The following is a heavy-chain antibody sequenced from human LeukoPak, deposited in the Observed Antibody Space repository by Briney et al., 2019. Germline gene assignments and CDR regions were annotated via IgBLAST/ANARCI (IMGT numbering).Heavy chain of an antibody. CDR1: GFTFSSYW. Sequence: GGSLRLSCLASGFTFSSYWMHWVRQAPEKGLVWVSRIFGDGSSTSYADSVKGRFTISRDNAKNTLYLQMNSLRAEDTAVYYCARDLNYWGQGTLVTVSS. V-gene: IGHV3-74*01. CDR2: IFGDGSST. J-gene: IGHJ4*02. CDR3: ARDLNY.